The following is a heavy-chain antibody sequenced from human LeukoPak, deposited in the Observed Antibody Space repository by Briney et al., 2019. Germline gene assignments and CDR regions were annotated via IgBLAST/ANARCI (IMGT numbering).Heavy chain of an antibody. CDR1: GXTFSIYS. V-gene: IGHV3-48*02. D-gene: IGHD2-15*01. CDR2: ISSSSNTI. CDR3: ARDRGYFSY. Sequence: PGGSLRLSCAASGXTFSIYSVNWVRQAPGKGLEWVSYISSSSNTIYYADSVKGRFTISRDNAKNSVYLQMSSLRDEDTAVYYCARDRGYFSYWGQGTLVTVSS. J-gene: IGHJ4*02.